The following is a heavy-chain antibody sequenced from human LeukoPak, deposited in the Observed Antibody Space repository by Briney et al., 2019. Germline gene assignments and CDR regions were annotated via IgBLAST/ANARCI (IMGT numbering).Heavy chain of an antibody. Sequence: ASVKVSCKASGYTFTGYYMHWVRQAPGQGLEWMGWINPNSGGTNYAQKFQGRVTMTRDTSISTAYMELSRLRSEDTAVYYCARAKATSGAARGGIGYWGQGTLVTVSS. CDR2: INPNSGGT. V-gene: IGHV1-2*02. CDR1: GYTFTGYY. D-gene: IGHD6-6*01. J-gene: IGHJ4*02. CDR3: ARAKATSGAARGGIGY.